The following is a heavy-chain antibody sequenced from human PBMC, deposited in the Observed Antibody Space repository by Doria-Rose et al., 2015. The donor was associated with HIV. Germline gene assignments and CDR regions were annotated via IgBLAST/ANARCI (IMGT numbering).Heavy chain of an antibody. CDR3: AKQAVNWFDP. V-gene: IGHV4-39*01. Sequence: QVQLQESGPGLVKPSETLSLTCTVSGGSVASGTPYWDWIRQTPGKGLEWIGTIYYSGTTYYNPSLSGRVTISLHTSSTQYSLKLISVTAADTGVYYCAKQAVNWFDPWGQGTLVTVSS. CDR2: IYYSGTT. CDR1: GGSVASGTPY. J-gene: IGHJ5*02. D-gene: IGHD6-25*01.